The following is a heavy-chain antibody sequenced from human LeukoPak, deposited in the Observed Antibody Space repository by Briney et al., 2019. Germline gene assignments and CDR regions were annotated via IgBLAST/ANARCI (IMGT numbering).Heavy chain of an antibody. CDR2: IYYSGST. J-gene: IGHJ6*02. CDR1: GGSISSGGYY. V-gene: IGHV4-31*03. D-gene: IGHD3-22*01. CDR3: ARMYYYDSSGYPYGMDV. Sequence: SQTLSLTCTVSGGSISSGGYYWSWIRQHPGKGLEWIGYIYYSGSTYYNPSLKSRVTISVDTSKNQFSLKLSSVTAADTAVYYCARMYYYDSSGYPYGMDVWGQGTTVTVSS.